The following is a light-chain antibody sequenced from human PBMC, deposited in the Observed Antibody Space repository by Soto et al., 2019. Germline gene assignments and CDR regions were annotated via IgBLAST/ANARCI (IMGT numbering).Light chain of an antibody. Sequence: IVLTQSPGTLSLSPGERATLSCRASQSVSSYLAWYQQKPGQAPRLLIYDASNRATGIPARFSGSGSGTDFTLTISSLEPEDFAIYYCRHYNNWPPETFGQGTKVDIK. CDR1: QSVSSY. J-gene: IGKJ1*01. V-gene: IGKV3-11*01. CDR2: DAS. CDR3: RHYNNWPPET.